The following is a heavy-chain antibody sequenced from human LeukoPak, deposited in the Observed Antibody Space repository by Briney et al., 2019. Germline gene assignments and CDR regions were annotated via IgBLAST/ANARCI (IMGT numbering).Heavy chain of an antibody. D-gene: IGHD3-3*01. CDR3: ARTYYDFWSGLSGYYYYMDV. Sequence: SQTLSLTCTVSGGSISSGGHYWSWIRQPPGKGLEWIGYIYYSGSTNYNPSLKSRVTISVDTSKNQFSLKLSSVTAADTAVYYCARTYYDFWSGLSGYYYYMDVWGKGTTVTVSS. V-gene: IGHV4-61*08. CDR2: IYYSGST. CDR1: GGSISSGGHY. J-gene: IGHJ6*03.